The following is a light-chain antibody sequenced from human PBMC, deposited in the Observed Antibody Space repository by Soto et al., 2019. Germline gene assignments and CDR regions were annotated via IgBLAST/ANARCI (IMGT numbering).Light chain of an antibody. V-gene: IGKV3-20*01. Sequence: EIVLTQSPGTLSLSPGDRATLSCRASQSVAANYSAWFQQKPGQAPRLLIYGASNRAAGIPARFSGSGSETDGTITISDVENEDGAVYYCHQRQSWTRTFGQGTKVDIK. CDR2: GAS. J-gene: IGKJ1*01. CDR1: QSVAANY. CDR3: HQRQSWTRT.